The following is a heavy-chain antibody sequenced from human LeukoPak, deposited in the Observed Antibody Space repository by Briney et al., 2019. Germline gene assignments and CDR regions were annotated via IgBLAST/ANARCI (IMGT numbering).Heavy chain of an antibody. D-gene: IGHD3-3*01. CDR1: GGSFSGYY. CDR3: ARGARAYDFWSGYYAAYYYYYGMDV. CDR2: INHSGST. V-gene: IGHV4-34*01. Sequence: PSETLSLTCAVYGGSFSGYYWSWIRQPPGKGLEWIGEINHSGSTNYNPSLKSRVTISVDTSKNQFSLKLSSVTAADTAVYYCARGARAYDFWSGYYAAYYYYYGMDVWGQGTMVTVSS. J-gene: IGHJ6*02.